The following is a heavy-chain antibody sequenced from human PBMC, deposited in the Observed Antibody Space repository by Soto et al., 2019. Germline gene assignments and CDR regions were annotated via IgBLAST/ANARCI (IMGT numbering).Heavy chain of an antibody. CDR1: GVSLSTSGVG. J-gene: IGHJ4*02. V-gene: IGHV2-5*02. D-gene: IGHD3-22*01. CDR3: AHRSYDSSGYSFDY. Sequence: QITLKESGATLVKPTQPLTLTCTFSGVSLSTSGVGVGWIREPPGKALEWLALIYWDDDKRYSPSLKSRLTITNDTSKNRLLLKITNMDPVDTATYYCAHRSYDSSGYSFDYWGQGTLVTVSS. CDR2: IYWDDDK.